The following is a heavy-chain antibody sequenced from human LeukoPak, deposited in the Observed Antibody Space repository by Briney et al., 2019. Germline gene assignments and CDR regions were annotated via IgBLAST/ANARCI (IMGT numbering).Heavy chain of an antibody. Sequence: PSETLSLTCTVSGASISSGLYYWNWLRQSAGKGLEWIGRIQTSTSRSANYNPSLKSRVTISLDTSKNLFSVKLTSVCAAGTAVYYCASSGWRRDSNFDSWGQGTLVTVSP. CDR2: IQTSTSRSA. CDR3: ASSGWRRDSNFDS. CDR1: GASISSGLYY. D-gene: IGHD6-19*01. V-gene: IGHV4-61*02. J-gene: IGHJ4*02.